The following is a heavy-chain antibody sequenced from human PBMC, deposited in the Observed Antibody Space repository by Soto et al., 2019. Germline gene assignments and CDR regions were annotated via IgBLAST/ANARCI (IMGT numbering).Heavy chain of an antibody. D-gene: IGHD1-26*01. J-gene: IGHJ4*02. CDR2: IIPILGIA. CDR1: GGTFSSYT. V-gene: IGHV1-69*02. CDR3: ARVGEWEVDGPD. Sequence: QXQLVQSGAEVKKPGSSVKVSCKASGGTFSSYTISWVRQAPGQGLEWMGRIIPILGIANYAQKFQGRVTITADKSTSTAYMELSSLRSEDTAVYYCARVGEWEVDGPDWGQGTLVTVSS.